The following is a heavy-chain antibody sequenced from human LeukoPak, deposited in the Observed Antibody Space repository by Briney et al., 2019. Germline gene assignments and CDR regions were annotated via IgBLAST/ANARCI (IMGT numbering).Heavy chain of an antibody. CDR1: GFTFSTFW. CDR3: ARGGRHKVTAAVSDHFDY. D-gene: IGHD2-21*02. V-gene: IGHV3-7*01. J-gene: IGHJ4*02. Sequence: GGSLRLSCAASGFTFSTFWMSWVRQAPGKGPEWVANIRHGGSEKYYVDSVRGRFTISRDNGKNSLSLQMNILRAEDTAMYYCARGGRHKVTAAVSDHFDYWGQGTLVTVSS. CDR2: IRHGGSEK.